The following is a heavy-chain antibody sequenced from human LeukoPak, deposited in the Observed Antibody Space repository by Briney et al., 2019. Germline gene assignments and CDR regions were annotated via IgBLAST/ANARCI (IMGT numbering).Heavy chain of an antibody. V-gene: IGHV4-61*05. J-gene: IGHJ4*02. CDR3: ATNSSGSALDY. Sequence: PSETLSLTCTVSVSSTDRRVSTNSDYWSWIRQFPVNGLEWIGNIYNIGSVTYKPSLRSRVTMSIDMSKKQLSLRLTSVTAADTAVYFCATNSSGSALDYWGQGNLVTVSS. D-gene: IGHD3-22*01. CDR2: IYNIGSV. CDR1: VSSTDRRVSTNSDY.